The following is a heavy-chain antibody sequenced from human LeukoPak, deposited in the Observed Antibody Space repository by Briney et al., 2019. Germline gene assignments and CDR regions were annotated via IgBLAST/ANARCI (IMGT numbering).Heavy chain of an antibody. CDR3: ARALSTDYYDSRGFDY. CDR2: IYYSGST. Sequence: SETLSLTCAVYGGSFSGYYWSWIRQPPGKGLEWIGSIYYSGSTYYNPSLKSRVTISVDTSKNQFSLKLSSVTAADTAVYYCARALSTDYYDSRGFDYWGQGTLVTVSS. V-gene: IGHV4-34*01. J-gene: IGHJ4*02. D-gene: IGHD3-22*01. CDR1: GGSFSGYY.